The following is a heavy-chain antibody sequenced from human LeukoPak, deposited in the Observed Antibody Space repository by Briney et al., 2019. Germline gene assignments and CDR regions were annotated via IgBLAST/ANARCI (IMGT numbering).Heavy chain of an antibody. CDR3: ARVRLKQWLVLDYFDY. V-gene: IGHV4-34*01. CDR2: INHSGST. Sequence: SETLSLTCAVYGGSFSGYYWSWIRQPPGKGLEWIGEINHSGSTNYNPSLKSRVTISVDTSKNQFSLKLSSVTAADTAVYYCARVRLKQWLVLDYFDYWGQGTLVTVSS. CDR1: GGSFSGYY. D-gene: IGHD6-19*01. J-gene: IGHJ4*02.